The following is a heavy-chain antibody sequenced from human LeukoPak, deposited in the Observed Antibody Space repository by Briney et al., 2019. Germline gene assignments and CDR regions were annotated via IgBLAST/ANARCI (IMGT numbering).Heavy chain of an antibody. J-gene: IGHJ4*02. CDR1: GGSISSYY. CDR3: ARHWYSSSSFDY. D-gene: IGHD6-6*01. V-gene: IGHV4-4*09. Sequence: PSETLSLTCTVSGGSISSYYWSWIRQPPGKGLEWIGYIYTSGSTNYNPSLKSRVTISVDTSRNQFSLKLSSVTAADTAVYYCARHWYSSSSFDYWGRGTLVTVSS. CDR2: IYTSGST.